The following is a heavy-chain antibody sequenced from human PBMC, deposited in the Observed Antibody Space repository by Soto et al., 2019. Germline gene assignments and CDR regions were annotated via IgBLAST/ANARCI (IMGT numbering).Heavy chain of an antibody. CDR2: IIPIFGTA. Sequence: SVKVSCKASGGTFSSYAISWVRQAPGQGLEWMGGIIPIFGTANYAQKFQGRVTITADESTSTAYMELSSLRSEDTAVYYCARAYCGGDCYPGNWFGPWGQGTLVTVSS. V-gene: IGHV1-69*13. CDR3: ARAYCGGDCYPGNWFGP. J-gene: IGHJ5*02. D-gene: IGHD2-21*02. CDR1: GGTFSSYA.